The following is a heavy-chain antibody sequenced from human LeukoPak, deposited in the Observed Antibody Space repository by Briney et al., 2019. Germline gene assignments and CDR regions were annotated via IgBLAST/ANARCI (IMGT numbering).Heavy chain of an antibody. CDR1: GFTFTSSA. V-gene: IGHV1-58*02. Sequence: ASVKVSCKASGFTFTSSAMQWVRQARGQRLEWIGWIVVGSGNTNYAQKFQERVTITRDMSTSTAYMELSSLRSEDTAVYYCAAGGSSGYYCDYWGQGTLVTVSS. J-gene: IGHJ4*02. CDR3: AAGGSSGYYCDY. CDR2: IVVGSGNT. D-gene: IGHD3-22*01.